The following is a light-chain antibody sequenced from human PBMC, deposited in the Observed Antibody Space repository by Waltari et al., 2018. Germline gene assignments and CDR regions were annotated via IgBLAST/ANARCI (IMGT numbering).Light chain of an antibody. V-gene: IGLV3-1*01. CDR3: QAWDIYTAV. Sequence: SYEVTQPHSVSVSPGQTASITCSGHKLGDKYASWYQQKPGQSPVLVIYQDTKRPSGIPGRFSGSNSGNPPTLTISGTQAMDEADYSRQAWDIYTAVFGGGTKLTVL. CDR2: QDT. J-gene: IGLJ3*02. CDR1: KLGDKY.